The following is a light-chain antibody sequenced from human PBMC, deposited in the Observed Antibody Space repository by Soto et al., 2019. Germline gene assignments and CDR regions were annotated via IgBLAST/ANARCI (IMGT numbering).Light chain of an antibody. J-gene: IGLJ2*01. CDR1: SSNIGAGYG. CDR3: QTADTSLSVV. CDR2: GNS. Sequence: QSVLTQPPSVSGAPGQRVTISCTGSSSNIGAGYGVHWYQQLPGAALKLLIYGNSNRPSGVPDRFSGSQSDTSASLAITGLQAEDEADYYCQTADTSLSVVFGGGTKVTVL. V-gene: IGLV1-40*01.